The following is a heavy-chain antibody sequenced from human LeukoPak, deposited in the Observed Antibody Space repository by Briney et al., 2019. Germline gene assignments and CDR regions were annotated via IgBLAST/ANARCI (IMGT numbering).Heavy chain of an antibody. Sequence: TGGSLRLSCAVSGFTFEDYGMHWVRQAPGKGLEWVAFIRYDGSNKYYADFVKGRFTISRDNSKNTLYLQMNSLRADDTAVYYCARNNYASYYFDYWGQGTLVTVSS. D-gene: IGHD1/OR15-1a*01. CDR2: IRYDGSNK. CDR3: ARNNYASYYFDY. J-gene: IGHJ4*02. V-gene: IGHV3-30*02. CDR1: GFTFEDYG.